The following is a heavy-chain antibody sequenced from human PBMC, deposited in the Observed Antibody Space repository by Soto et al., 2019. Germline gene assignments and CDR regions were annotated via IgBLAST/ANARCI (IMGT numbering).Heavy chain of an antibody. V-gene: IGHV4-38-2*01. CDR2: IYHSGST. Sequence: ETLSLTCAVSGYSISSGYYWGWIRQPPGKGLEWIGSIYHSGSTYYNPSLKSRVTISVDTSKNQFSLKLSSVTAADTAVYYCARTGILDAFDIWGPGTMVTVSS. CDR3: ARTGILDAFDI. CDR1: GYSISSGYY. J-gene: IGHJ3*02.